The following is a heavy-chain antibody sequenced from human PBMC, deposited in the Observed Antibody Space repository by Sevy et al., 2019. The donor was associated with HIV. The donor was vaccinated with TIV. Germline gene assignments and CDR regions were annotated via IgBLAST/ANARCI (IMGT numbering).Heavy chain of an antibody. CDR1: GFTFEDSA. D-gene: IGHD6-19*01. Sequence: GGSLRLSCAASGFTFEDSAMHWVRQAPGKGLEWVSGISWNSATRGYSDSVKGRFTISRDNAKNSLYLQMNSLRTEDTAVYYCAKDTSRVVAGTGYLDYWGQGTLVTVSS. V-gene: IGHV3-9*01. J-gene: IGHJ4*02. CDR2: ISWNSATR. CDR3: AKDTSRVVAGTGYLDY.